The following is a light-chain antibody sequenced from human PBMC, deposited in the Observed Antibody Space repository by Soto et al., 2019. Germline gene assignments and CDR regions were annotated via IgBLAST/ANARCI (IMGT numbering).Light chain of an antibody. CDR2: GAS. Sequence: IVMTQSPATLSLSLGERATLSCGASQSVSSNLAWYQQQKPGQAPRLLMYGASTRATGIPARFSGSGSGTDFTLTISRLEHADFGVYYGQQRHNWTITFGQGTRLEIK. CDR1: QSVSSN. V-gene: IGKV3-15*01. CDR3: QQRHNWTIT. J-gene: IGKJ5*01.